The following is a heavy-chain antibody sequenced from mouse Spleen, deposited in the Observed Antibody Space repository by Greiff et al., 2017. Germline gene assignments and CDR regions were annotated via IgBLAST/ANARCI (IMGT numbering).Heavy chain of an antibody. D-gene: IGHD3-2*01. CDR2: ISYSGST. CDR3: AIDSSGSAWFAY. J-gene: IGHJ3*01. Sequence: EVKLMESGPGLVKPSQSLSLTCTVTGYSITSDYAWNWIRQFPGNKLEWMGYISYSGSTSYNPSLKSRISITRDTSKNQFFLQLNSVTTEDTATYYCAIDSSGSAWFAYWGQGTLVTVSA. CDR1: GYSITSDYA. V-gene: IGHV3-2*02.